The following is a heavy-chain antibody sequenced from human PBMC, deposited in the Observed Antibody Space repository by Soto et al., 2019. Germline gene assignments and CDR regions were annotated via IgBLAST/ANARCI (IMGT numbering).Heavy chain of an antibody. Sequence: SETLSLTCTVSGGSISSYYWSWIRQPPGKGLEWIGYIYHSGSTYYNPSLKSRVTISVDTSKNQFSLKLSSVTAADTAIYYCARHSYYGSGSYIYWFDPWGQGTLVTVSS. V-gene: IGHV4-59*01. J-gene: IGHJ5*02. CDR1: GGSISSYY. CDR2: IYHSGST. CDR3: ARHSYYGSGSYIYWFDP. D-gene: IGHD3-10*01.